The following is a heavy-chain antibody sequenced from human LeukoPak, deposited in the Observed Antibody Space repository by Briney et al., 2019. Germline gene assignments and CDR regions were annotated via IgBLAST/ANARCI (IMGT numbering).Heavy chain of an antibody. CDR1: GYTFTGYY. CDR3: ARGPARWLQSTYYFDY. Sequence: ASVKVSCKASGYTFTGYYMHWVRQAPGQGLEWMGRINPNSGGTNYAQKFQGRVTMTRDTSISTAYMELSRLRSDDTAVYYCARGPARWLQSTYYFDYWGQGTLVTVSS. CDR2: INPNSGGT. J-gene: IGHJ4*02. D-gene: IGHD5-24*01. V-gene: IGHV1-2*06.